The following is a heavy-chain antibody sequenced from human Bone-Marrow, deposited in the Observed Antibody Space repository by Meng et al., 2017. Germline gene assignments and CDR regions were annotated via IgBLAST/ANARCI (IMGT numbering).Heavy chain of an antibody. CDR2: IYYTGTT. CDR1: GGSVYSGSYY. Sequence: VQRQDAGPDLCRPSDPLPTTCPVSGGSVYSGSYYWSWIRQPPGKGLEWIGYIYYTGTTKYNPSLKSRVTISVDTSKNQFSLNLSSVTAADTALYYCARTPGYSYGQIDSWGQGTLVTVSS. D-gene: IGHD5-18*01. CDR3: ARTPGYSYGQIDS. V-gene: IGHV4-61*01. J-gene: IGHJ4*02.